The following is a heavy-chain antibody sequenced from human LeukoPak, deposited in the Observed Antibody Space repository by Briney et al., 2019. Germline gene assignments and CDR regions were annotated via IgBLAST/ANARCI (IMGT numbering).Heavy chain of an antibody. CDR1: GYTFTSYD. J-gene: IGHJ6*03. D-gene: IGHD4-17*01. V-gene: IGHV1-8*01. CDR3: ARGPTVTTARDYYYYYMDV. CDR2: MNPNSGNT. Sequence: GASVKVSCKASGYTFTSYDINWVRQATGQGLEWMGWMNPNSGNTGYAQKFQGRVTMTRNTSISTAYMELSSLRSEDTAVYYCARGPTVTTARDYYYYYMDVWAKGPRSPSP.